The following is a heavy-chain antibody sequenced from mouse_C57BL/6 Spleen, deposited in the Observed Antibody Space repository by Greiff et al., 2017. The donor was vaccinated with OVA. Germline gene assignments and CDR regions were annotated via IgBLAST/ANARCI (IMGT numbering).Heavy chain of an antibody. CDR3: ARWDSSGYDY. V-gene: IGHV14-2*01. D-gene: IGHD3-2*02. Sequence: VQLQQSGAELVKPGASVKLSCTASGFTIKDYYMHWVKQRTEQGLEWIGRIDPEDGETKYAPNFQGKATITADTSSNTAYLQLSRLTSEDTAVYYCARWDSSGYDYWGQGTTLTVSS. CDR2: IDPEDGET. J-gene: IGHJ2*01. CDR1: GFTIKDYY.